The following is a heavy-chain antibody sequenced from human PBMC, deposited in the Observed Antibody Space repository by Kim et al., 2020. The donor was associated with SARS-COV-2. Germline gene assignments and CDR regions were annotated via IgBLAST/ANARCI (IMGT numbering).Heavy chain of an antibody. CDR3: ARRIAVSERTSLDP. J-gene: IGHJ5*02. CDR1: GAPIGSSRYF. D-gene: IGHD6-19*01. CDR2: IYYSEIP. Sequence: SETLSLTCTVSGAPIGSSRYFWDWIRQPPGKGLEWIGSIYYSEIPYSNPSLKSRVTISLDTPKNQFSLKLSSVTAADTAVYYCARRIAVSERTSLDPWGQGTQVTVSS. V-gene: IGHV4-39*01.